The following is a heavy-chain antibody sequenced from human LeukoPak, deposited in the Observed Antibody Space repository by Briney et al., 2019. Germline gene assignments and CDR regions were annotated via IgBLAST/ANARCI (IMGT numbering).Heavy chain of an antibody. CDR2: IYYSGST. CDR1: GGSISSYY. D-gene: IGHD1-26*01. V-gene: IGHV4-59*01. Sequence: SETLSLTCTVSGGSISSYYWSWIRQPPGKGPEWIGYIYYSGSTNYNPSLKSRVTISVDTSKNQFSLKLSSVTAANTAVYYCAREKNGGSYSAFDYWGQGTLVTVSS. CDR3: AREKNGGSYSAFDY. J-gene: IGHJ4*02.